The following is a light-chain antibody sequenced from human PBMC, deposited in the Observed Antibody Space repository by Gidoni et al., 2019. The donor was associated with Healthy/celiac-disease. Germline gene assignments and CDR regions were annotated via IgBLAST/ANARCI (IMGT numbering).Light chain of an antibody. V-gene: IGKV1-9*01. Sequence: DIQLTQSLSFLSATVGDRVTITCRASQGISSYFAWYQQKPGKAPQHLIYAASTLQSGVPSRFSGSGSGTEFTLPTSSLQPEDFATYYCQQLNSYPRTFGQGTKVEIK. CDR1: QGISSY. CDR2: AAS. J-gene: IGKJ1*01. CDR3: QQLNSYPRT.